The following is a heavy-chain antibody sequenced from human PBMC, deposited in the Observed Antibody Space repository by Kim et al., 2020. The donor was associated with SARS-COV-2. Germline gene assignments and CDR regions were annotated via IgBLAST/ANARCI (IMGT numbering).Heavy chain of an antibody. V-gene: IGHV4-59*01. CDR3: ARASPWTRLGFDP. Sequence: SETLSLTCTVSGGSISSYYWSWIRQPPGKGLEWIGYIYYSGSTNYNPSLKSRVTISVDTSKNQFSLKLSSVTAADTAVYYCARASPWTRLGFDPWGQGTLVTVSS. J-gene: IGHJ5*02. CDR1: GGSISSYY. D-gene: IGHD2-2*01. CDR2: IYYSGST.